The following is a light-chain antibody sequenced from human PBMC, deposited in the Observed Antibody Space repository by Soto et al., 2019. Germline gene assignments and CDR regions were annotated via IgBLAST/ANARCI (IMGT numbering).Light chain of an antibody. J-gene: IGKJ2*01. V-gene: IGKV1-6*01. Sequence: AIQTTQSPSSLSASVGDRVTITCRASQGIRNELGWYQQKPGKAPKLLLYGASSLQSGVPSRFSGSGSGTDFTLTISSLQPEDFATYYCLQDYTYPYTFGQGTKLEIK. CDR1: QGIRNE. CDR3: LQDYTYPYT. CDR2: GAS.